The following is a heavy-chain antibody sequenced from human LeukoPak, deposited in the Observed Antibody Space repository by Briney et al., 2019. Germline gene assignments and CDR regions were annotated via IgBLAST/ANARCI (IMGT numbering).Heavy chain of an antibody. CDR2: IYSGGST. Sequence: GGSLRLSCAASGFTVSSNYMSWVRQAPGKGLEWVSVIYSGGSTYYADSVKGRFTISRDNSKNTLYLQMNSLRAEDTAVYYCAKPKGYYDILTGYALDAFDIWGQGTMVTVSS. CDR1: GFTVSSNY. CDR3: AKPKGYYDILTGYALDAFDI. D-gene: IGHD3-9*01. V-gene: IGHV3-53*01. J-gene: IGHJ3*02.